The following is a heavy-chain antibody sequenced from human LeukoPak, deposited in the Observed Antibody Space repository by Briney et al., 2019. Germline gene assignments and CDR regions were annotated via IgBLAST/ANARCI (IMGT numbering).Heavy chain of an antibody. CDR2: INHSGST. J-gene: IGHJ4*02. Sequence: SETLSLTCAVYGGSFSGYYWSWIRQPPGKGLGWIGEINHSGSTNYNPSLKSRVTISVDTSKNQSSLKLSSVTAADTAVYYCARGVGVVPAASLFDYWGQGTLVTVSS. CDR3: ARGVGVVPAASLFDY. D-gene: IGHD2-2*01. V-gene: IGHV4-34*01. CDR1: GGSFSGYY.